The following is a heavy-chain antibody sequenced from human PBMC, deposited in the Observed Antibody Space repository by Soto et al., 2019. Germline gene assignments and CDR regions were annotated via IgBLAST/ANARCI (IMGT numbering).Heavy chain of an antibody. CDR2: ISAYNGNT. Sequence: QVQLVQPGAEVKKPGASVKVSCKASGYTFTSYGISWVRQAPGQGLEWMGWISAYNGNTNYAQKLQGRVTMTTDTTTSTAYMELRSLRSDDTAVYYCARRRRYCSGGSCPDFDYWGQGTLVTVSS. CDR3: ARRRRYCSGGSCPDFDY. CDR1: GYTFTSYG. V-gene: IGHV1-18*01. J-gene: IGHJ4*02. D-gene: IGHD2-15*01.